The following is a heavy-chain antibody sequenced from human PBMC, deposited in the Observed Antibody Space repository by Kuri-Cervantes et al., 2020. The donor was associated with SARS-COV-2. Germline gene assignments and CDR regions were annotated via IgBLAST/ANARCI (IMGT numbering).Heavy chain of an antibody. CDR2: IGTAGDT. V-gene: IGHV3-13*01. D-gene: IGHD3-22*01. CDR3: ASVRSPGYSDY. J-gene: IGHJ4*02. CDR1: GFTVSRRY. Sequence: GESLSLAWAGSGFTVSRRYMSWVRQATGKVLEWVSAIGTAGDTYYPGSVKGRFTISRENAKNSLYLHMNSLSAGDTAVYYCASVRSPGYSDYWGQGTLVTVSS.